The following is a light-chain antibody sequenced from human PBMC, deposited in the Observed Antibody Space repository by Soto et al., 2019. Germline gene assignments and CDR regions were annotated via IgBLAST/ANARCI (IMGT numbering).Light chain of an antibody. CDR1: QSIRSER. CDR3: QQDRNWRPIT. J-gene: IGKJ5*01. CDR2: DAS. V-gene: IGKV3D-15*01. Sequence: EIVLTQSPDTLSLSPGERATLSCRASQSIRSERLAWYQQKPGQAPRLLIYDASTRATGIPAKVSGSGSGTEFTLTISSLQSEDFAVYYCQQDRNWRPITFGQGTRLEIK.